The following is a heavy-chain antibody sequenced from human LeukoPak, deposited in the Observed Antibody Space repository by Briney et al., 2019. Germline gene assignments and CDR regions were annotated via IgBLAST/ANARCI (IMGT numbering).Heavy chain of an antibody. CDR2: IKQDGSEK. D-gene: IGHD3-22*01. Sequence: GGSLRLSCAASGFTFSSYWMSWVRQAPGKGLEWVANIKQDGSEKYYVDSVKGRFTISRDNAKNSLYLQMNSLRAEDTAVYYCARDYYDSSGYLRPFDYWGQGTLVTVSS. CDR1: GFTFSSYW. J-gene: IGHJ4*02. CDR3: ARDYYDSSGYLRPFDY. V-gene: IGHV3-7*01.